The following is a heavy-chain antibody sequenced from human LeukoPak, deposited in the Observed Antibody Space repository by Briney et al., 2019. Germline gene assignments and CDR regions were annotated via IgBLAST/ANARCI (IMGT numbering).Heavy chain of an antibody. CDR1: GYTFTSYY. CDR3: ARDQRYYDFWSGYYMYNWFDP. D-gene: IGHD3-3*01. J-gene: IGHJ5*02. CDR2: INPSGGST. Sequence: ASVKVSCKASGYTFTSYYMHWVRQAPGQGLEWMGIINPSGGSTSYAQKFQGRVTMTRDTSTSTVYMVLSSLRSEDTAVYYCARDQRYYDFWSGYYMYNWFDPWGQGTLVTVSS. V-gene: IGHV1-46*01.